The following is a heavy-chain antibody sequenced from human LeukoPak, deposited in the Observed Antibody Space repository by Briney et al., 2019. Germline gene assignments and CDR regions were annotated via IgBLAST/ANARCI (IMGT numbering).Heavy chain of an antibody. CDR2: IRYDGSNK. CDR1: GFTFSSYA. D-gene: IGHD6-19*01. V-gene: IGHV3-30*02. CDR3: AKERFAVAGDFDY. J-gene: IGHJ4*02. Sequence: PGGSLRLSCAASGFTFSSYAMHWVRQAPGKGLEWVAFIRYDGSNKYYADSVKGRFTISRDNSKNTLYLQMNSLRAEDTAVYYCAKERFAVAGDFDYWGQGTLVTVSS.